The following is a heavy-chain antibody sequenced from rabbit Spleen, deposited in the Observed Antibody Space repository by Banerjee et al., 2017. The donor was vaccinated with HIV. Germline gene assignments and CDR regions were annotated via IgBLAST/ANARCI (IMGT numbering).Heavy chain of an antibody. V-gene: IGHV1S40*01. CDR1: GFDISSYH. J-gene: IGHJ6*01. D-gene: IGHD8-1*01. CDR2: IDVTKSGST. Sequence: VESGGGLVKPGASLTLTCTASGFDISSYHMCWVRQAPGKGLEWIACIDVTKSGSTYYASWAKGRFTISKTSSTTVTLQMTSLTAADTATYFCARDTGSSFSTYGMDLWGQGTLVTVS. CDR3: ARDTGSSFSTYGMDL.